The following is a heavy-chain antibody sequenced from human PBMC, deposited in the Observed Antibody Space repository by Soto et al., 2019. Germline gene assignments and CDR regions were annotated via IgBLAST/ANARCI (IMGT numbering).Heavy chain of an antibody. CDR2: MSHDGRNE. V-gene: IGHV3-30-3*01. D-gene: IGHD3-3*01. Sequence: PGVSLRLSCAASGFTFRTFALHWVRQAPGEGLEWVALMSHDGRNEKYADSVKGRFTISRDNSKNTLYMQMDSLRLEDTGVYYCARDGLPDDFRSGGYWFDPWGQGTQVTVSS. CDR1: GFTFRTFA. CDR3: ARDGLPDDFRSGGYWFDP. J-gene: IGHJ5*02.